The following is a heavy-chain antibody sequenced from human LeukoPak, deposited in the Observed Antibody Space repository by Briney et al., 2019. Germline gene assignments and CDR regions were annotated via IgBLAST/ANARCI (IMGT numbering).Heavy chain of an antibody. CDR2: INPDSGGT. V-gene: IGHV1-2*02. J-gene: IGHJ5*02. CDR1: GYTFTVYY. D-gene: IGHD6-13*01. CDR3: ARGGDSSSLYGWFDP. Sequence: ASVKVSFKASGYTFTVYYMHWVRQAPGQGLEWMGWINPDSGGTNSAQKFQGRVTMTRDTAITTAYMELTRLRSDDTAVYYCARGGDSSSLYGWFDPWGQGTLVTVSS.